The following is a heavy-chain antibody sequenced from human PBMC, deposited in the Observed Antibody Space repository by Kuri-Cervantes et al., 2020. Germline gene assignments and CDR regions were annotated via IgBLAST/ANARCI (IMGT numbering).Heavy chain of an antibody. Sequence: GESLKISCAASGFTFSSYSMNWVRQAPGKGLEWVSSISSSSSYKYYADSVKGRFTISRDNAKNSLYLQMNSLRAEDTAVYYCVKDNGWLDNLLQYWGQGTLVTVSS. J-gene: IGHJ4*02. CDR2: ISSSSSYK. V-gene: IGHV3-21*03. D-gene: IGHD6-19*01. CDR3: VKDNGWLDNLLQY. CDR1: GFTFSSYS.